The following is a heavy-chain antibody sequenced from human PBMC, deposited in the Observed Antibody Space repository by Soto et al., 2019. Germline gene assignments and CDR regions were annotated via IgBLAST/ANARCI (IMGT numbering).Heavy chain of an antibody. CDR3: TATSQWLVLGY. V-gene: IGHV3-73*02. J-gene: IGHJ4*02. D-gene: IGHD6-19*01. Sequence: EVQLVESGGGLVQPGGSLKLSCAASGFTFSGSAMHWVRQASGKGLEWVGRIRSKANSYATAYAASVKGRFTISRDDSKDTAYLQMNSLKTEDPAVYYCTATSQWLVLGYWGQGTLVTVSS. CDR2: IRSKANSYAT. CDR1: GFTFSGSA.